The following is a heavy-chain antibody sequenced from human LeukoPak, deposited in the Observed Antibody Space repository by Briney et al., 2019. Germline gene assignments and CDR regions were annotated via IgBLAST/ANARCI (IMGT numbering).Heavy chain of an antibody. V-gene: IGHV1-69*05. CDR2: IIPRLGTT. CDR1: GGTFNSYA. Sequence: GASVKVSCKTSGGTFNSYAISWVRQAPGQGLEWMGGIIPRLGTTKYIQKVQGRMTITTDESTTTAYMELSSLRFEDTAVYYCAADGTDWGQGTLVTVSS. CDR3: AADGTD. J-gene: IGHJ4*02.